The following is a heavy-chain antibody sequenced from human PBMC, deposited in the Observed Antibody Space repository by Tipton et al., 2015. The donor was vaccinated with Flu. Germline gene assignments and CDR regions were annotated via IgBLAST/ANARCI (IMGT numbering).Heavy chain of an antibody. Sequence: TLCLTCTVSGGSISTTIYYWGWVRQPPGKGLEWIGSIYYSGTTYYNPSLKSRVTISIDASKNQFSLDLTSLTAADTAVYYCARDLWNDRRAYYYYGVDVWGQGTTVTVPS. D-gene: IGHD1-1*01. CDR1: GGSISTTIYY. J-gene: IGHJ6*02. CDR3: ARDLWNDRRAYYYYGVDV. V-gene: IGHV4-39*07. CDR2: IYYSGTT.